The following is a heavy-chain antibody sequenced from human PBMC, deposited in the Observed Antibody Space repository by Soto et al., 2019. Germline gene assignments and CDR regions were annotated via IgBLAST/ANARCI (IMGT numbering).Heavy chain of an antibody. CDR3: TRRKNVDIRFYYYYGLDV. CDR1: GFTFSGAA. V-gene: IGHV3-73*01. J-gene: IGHJ6*02. CDR2: IRSRTNSFAT. D-gene: IGHD3-9*01. Sequence: EVQLVESGGDLVQPGGSLKLSCAGSGFTFSGAAMHWVRQAPGKGLEWVGRIRSRTNSFATAYAASLKGRFTISRDDSKNTPYLQMNSLKAEDTAVYYCTRRKNVDIRFYYYYGLDVWGQGTAVTVSS.